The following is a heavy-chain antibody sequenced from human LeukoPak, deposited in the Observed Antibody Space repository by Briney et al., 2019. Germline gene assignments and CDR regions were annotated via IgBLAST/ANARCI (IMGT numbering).Heavy chain of an antibody. Sequence: PGGSLRLSCAPSGFTFSTYGMNWVRQAPGKGLEWVAFIRYDGSNTYYADSVKGRFTISRDNSKNTLYLQMNSLRAEDTAVYYCARSTYYYGSGSFYTRRGFDYWGQGTLVTVSS. CDR1: GFTFSTYG. D-gene: IGHD3-10*01. J-gene: IGHJ4*02. CDR2: IRYDGSNT. V-gene: IGHV3-30*02. CDR3: ARSTYYYGSGSFYTRRGFDY.